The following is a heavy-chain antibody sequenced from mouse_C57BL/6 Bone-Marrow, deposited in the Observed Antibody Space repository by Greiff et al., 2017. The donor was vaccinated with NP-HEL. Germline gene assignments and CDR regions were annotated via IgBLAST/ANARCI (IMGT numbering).Heavy chain of an antibody. J-gene: IGHJ1*03. CDR1: GFNIKGYY. V-gene: IGHV14-2*01. CDR2: IDPEDGET. CDR3: ARGDSNCGWYFDV. Sequence: EVQLQQSGAELVKPGASVKLSCTASGFNIKGYYMHWVKQRTEQGLEWIGRIDPEDGETKYAPTFQGKATITADTSSNTAYLQLSSLTSEDTAVYYCARGDSNCGWYFDVWGTGTTVTVSS. D-gene: IGHD2-5*01.